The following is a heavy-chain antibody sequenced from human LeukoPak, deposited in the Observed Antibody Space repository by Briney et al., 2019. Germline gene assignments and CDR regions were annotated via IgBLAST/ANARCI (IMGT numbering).Heavy chain of an antibody. J-gene: IGHJ4*02. D-gene: IGHD3-10*01. CDR1: GYTFTSYG. Sequence: ASVKVSCKASGYTFTSYGISWVRQAPGQGLEWMGWVSAYNGNTNYAQKLQGRVTMTTDTSTSTAYMELRSLRSDDTAVYYCARDYIWYYYGSGIGKLSYWGQGTLVTVAS. CDR2: VSAYNGNT. CDR3: ARDYIWYYYGSGIGKLSY. V-gene: IGHV1-18*01.